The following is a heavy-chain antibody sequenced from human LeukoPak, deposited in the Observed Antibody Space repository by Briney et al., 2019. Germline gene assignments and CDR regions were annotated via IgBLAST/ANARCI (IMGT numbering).Heavy chain of an antibody. CDR2: IYISGST. CDR3: ARDGYYDSSGYDWAFDY. J-gene: IGHJ4*02. V-gene: IGHV4-4*07. CDR1: GGSISSYY. Sequence: SETLSLTCTVSGGSISSYYWSWIRQPAGKGLEWIGRIYISGSTNYNPSLKSRVTISVDTSKNQFSLKLSSVTAADTAVYYCARDGYYDSSGYDWAFDYWGQGTLVTVSS. D-gene: IGHD3-22*01.